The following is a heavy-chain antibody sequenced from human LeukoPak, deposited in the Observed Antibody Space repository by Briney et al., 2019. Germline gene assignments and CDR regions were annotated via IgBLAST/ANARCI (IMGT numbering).Heavy chain of an antibody. J-gene: IGHJ4*02. V-gene: IGHV4-34*01. CDR1: GGSFSGYY. CDR2: INHSGST. CDR3: ARAIYGGNSGFDY. Sequence: SETLSLTYAVYGGSFSGYYWSWIRQPPGKGLEWIGEINHSGSTNYNPSLKSRVTISVDTSKNQFSLKLSSVTAADTAVYYCARAIYGGNSGFDYWGQGTLVTVSS. D-gene: IGHD4-23*01.